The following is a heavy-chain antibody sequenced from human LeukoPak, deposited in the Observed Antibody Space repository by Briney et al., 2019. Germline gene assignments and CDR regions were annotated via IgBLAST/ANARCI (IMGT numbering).Heavy chain of an antibody. V-gene: IGHV3-21*01. CDR3: AQKSFGGYYFDY. Sequence: PGGSLRLSCAASGFTFSSYSMNWVRQAPGKGLEWVSSISSSSYIYYADSVKGRFTISRDNAKNSLYLQMNSLRAEDTAVYYCAQKSFGGYYFDYWGQGTLVTVSS. CDR1: GFTFSSYS. J-gene: IGHJ4*02. CDR2: ISSSSYI. D-gene: IGHD3-10*01.